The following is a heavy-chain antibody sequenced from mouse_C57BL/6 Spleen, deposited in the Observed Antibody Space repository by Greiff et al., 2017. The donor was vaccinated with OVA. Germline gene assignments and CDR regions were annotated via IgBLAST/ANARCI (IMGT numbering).Heavy chain of an antibody. V-gene: IGHV10-1*01. CDR1: GFSYNTYA. CDR2: IRSKSNNYAT. J-gene: IGHJ2*01. Sequence: EVQLVESGGGLVQPKGSLKLSCAASGFSYNTYAMNWVRQAPGKGLEWVARIRSKSNNYATYYADSVKDRFTISRDDSESMLYLQMNNLKTEDTAMYYCVRHAVTGNYFDYWGQGTTLTVSS. CDR3: VRHAVTGNYFDY. D-gene: IGHD4-1*01.